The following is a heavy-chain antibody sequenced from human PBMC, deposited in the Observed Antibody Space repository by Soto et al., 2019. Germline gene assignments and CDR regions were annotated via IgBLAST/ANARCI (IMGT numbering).Heavy chain of an antibody. D-gene: IGHD1-20*01. CDR2: IYHSGST. CDR1: GGSISSGGYS. CDR3: ARGAGITGTARRWFDP. J-gene: IGHJ5*02. V-gene: IGHV4-30-2*01. Sequence: SETLSLTCAVSGGSISSGGYSWSWIRQPPGKGLEWIGYIYHSGSTYYNPSLKSRVTISVDRSKNQFSLKLSSVTAADTAVYYCARGAGITGTARRWFDPWGQGTLVTVSS.